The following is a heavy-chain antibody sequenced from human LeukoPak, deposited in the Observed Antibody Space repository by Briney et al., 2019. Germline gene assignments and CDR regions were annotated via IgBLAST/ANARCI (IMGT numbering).Heavy chain of an antibody. D-gene: IGHD3-22*01. CDR2: IIPIFGTA. CDR1: GGTFSSYA. V-gene: IGHV1-69*13. Sequence: GASVKVPCKASGGTFSSYATSWVRQAPGQGLEWMGGIIPIFGTANYAQKFQGRVTITADESTSTAYMELSSLRSEETAVYYCARVRNYYDSSGYVLDYWGQGTLVTVSS. J-gene: IGHJ4*02. CDR3: ARVRNYYDSSGYVLDY.